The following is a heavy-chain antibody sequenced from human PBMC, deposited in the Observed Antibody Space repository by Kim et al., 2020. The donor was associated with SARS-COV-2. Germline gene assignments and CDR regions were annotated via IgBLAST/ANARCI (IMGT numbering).Heavy chain of an antibody. CDR1: GGTFSSYA. D-gene: IGHD3-10*01. CDR2: IIPIFGTA. V-gene: IGHV1-69*13. CDR3: ARVGTMVRGVIGGMDV. J-gene: IGHJ6*02. Sequence: SVKVSCKASGGTFSSYAISWVRQAPGQGLEWMGGIIPIFGTANYAQKFQGRVTITADESTSTAYMELSSLRSEDTAVYYCARVGTMVRGVIGGMDVWGQGTTVTVSS.